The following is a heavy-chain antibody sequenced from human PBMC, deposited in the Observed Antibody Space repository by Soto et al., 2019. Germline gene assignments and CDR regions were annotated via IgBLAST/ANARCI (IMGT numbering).Heavy chain of an antibody. V-gene: IGHV3-33*01. Sequence: PGGSLRLSCAASGFTFSSYGMHWVRQAPGKGLEWVAVIWYDGSNKYYADSVKGRFTISRDNSKNTLYLQMNSLRAEDTAVYYCARGLYCSGGSCYCDWGQGTMVTVSS. D-gene: IGHD2-15*01. J-gene: IGHJ3*01. CDR2: IWYDGSNK. CDR1: GFTFSSYG. CDR3: ARGLYCSGGSCYCD.